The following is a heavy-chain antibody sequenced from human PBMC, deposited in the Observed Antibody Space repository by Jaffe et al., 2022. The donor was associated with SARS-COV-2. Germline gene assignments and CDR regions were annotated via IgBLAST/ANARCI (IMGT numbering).Heavy chain of an antibody. V-gene: IGHV4-59*08. CDR1: GGSISSYY. D-gene: IGHD2-2*01. J-gene: IGHJ6*02. CDR2: IYYSGST. CDR3: ARAYSTSATSYYYYGMDV. Sequence: QVQLQESGPGLVKPSETLSLTCTVSGGSISSYYWSWIRQPPGKGLEWIGYIYYSGSTNYNPSLKSRVTISVDTSKNQFSLKLSSVTAADTAVYYCARAYSTSATSYYYYGMDVWGQGTTVTVSS.